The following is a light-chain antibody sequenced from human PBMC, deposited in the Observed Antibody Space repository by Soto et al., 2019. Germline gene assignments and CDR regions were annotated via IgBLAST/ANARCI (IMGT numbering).Light chain of an antibody. Sequence: DIQMTQSPSAVSASVGDSVTITCRASQGVSTYLAWYQQKPGKAPNLLIFAATTLQSGVPSRFSRSVSGTDFTFTITSVQPEDLASDYCQQADTFPRTFGQGTKLEIK. CDR2: AAT. J-gene: IGKJ2*02. CDR3: QQADTFPRT. V-gene: IGKV1-12*01. CDR1: QGVSTY.